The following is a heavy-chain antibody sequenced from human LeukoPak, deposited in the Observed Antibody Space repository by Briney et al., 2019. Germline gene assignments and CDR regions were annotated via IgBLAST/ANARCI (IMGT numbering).Heavy chain of an antibody. CDR2: IIWNSSSI. V-gene: IGHV3-9*01. D-gene: IGHD2-2*02. CDR3: ARAGYCSSTSCYTNYYYYMDV. CDR1: GFTFDDYA. J-gene: IGHJ6*03. Sequence: HTGGSLRLSCAASGFTFDDYAMHWVRDVPGKGLEWVSGIIWNSSSIGYSVSVKGRFTISRDNAKNSLFLQMNSLRAEDTAVYYCARAGYCSSTSCYTNYYYYMDVWGKGTTVTVSS.